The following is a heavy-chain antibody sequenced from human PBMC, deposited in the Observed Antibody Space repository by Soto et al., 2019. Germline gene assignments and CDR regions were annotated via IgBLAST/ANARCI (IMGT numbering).Heavy chain of an antibody. CDR1: GGSFSGYC. V-gene: IGHV4-34*01. CDR2: INHSGST. Sequence: SETLSVTCAVDGGSFSGYCWSWIRQPPGTGLEWIGEINHSGSTNYNPSLKSRVTISVDTSKNQFSLKLTSVTAADTAVYYCARDKITGLFDYWGQGTLVTVSS. J-gene: IGHJ4*02. D-gene: IGHD2-8*02. CDR3: ARDKITGLFDY.